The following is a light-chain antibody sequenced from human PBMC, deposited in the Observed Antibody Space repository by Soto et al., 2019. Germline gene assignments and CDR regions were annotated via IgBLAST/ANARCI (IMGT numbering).Light chain of an antibody. Sequence: DIVMTQSPDSLAVSLGERATINCKSSQSVLYSSNNKNYLAWYQQKPGQPPKLLIYWASTRESGVPDRFSGSVSGTDFTLTISSLQAEDVAVYYCQQYYSTPRLTVGPGTKVDIK. V-gene: IGKV4-1*01. CDR1: QSVLYSSNNKNY. CDR3: QQYYSTPRLT. CDR2: WAS. J-gene: IGKJ3*01.